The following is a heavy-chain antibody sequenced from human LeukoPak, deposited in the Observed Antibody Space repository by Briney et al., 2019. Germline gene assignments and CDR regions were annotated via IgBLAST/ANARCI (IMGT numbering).Heavy chain of an antibody. D-gene: IGHD3-22*01. CDR2: IIPIFGTA. J-gene: IGHJ4*02. CDR1: GGTFSSYA. CDR3: ASRPQDYYDSSGADY. V-gene: IGHV1-69*13. Sequence: SVKVSCKASGGTFSSYAVSWVRQAPGQGLEWMGGIIPIFGTANYAQKFQGRVTITADESTSTAYMELSSLRSEDTAVYYCASRPQDYYDSSGADYWGQGTLVTVSS.